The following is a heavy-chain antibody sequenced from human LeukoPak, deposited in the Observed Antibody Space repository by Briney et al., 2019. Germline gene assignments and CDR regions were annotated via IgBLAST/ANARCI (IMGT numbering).Heavy chain of an antibody. Sequence: SETLSLTCAVYGGSFSGYYWSWIRQPPGKGLEWIGEINHSGSTNYNPSLKSRVTISVDTSKNQFSLKLSSVTAADTAVYYCARGSRRYFEGDWIDPWGQGTLVTVSS. CDR3: ARGSRRYFEGDWIDP. CDR1: GGSFSGYY. V-gene: IGHV4-34*01. D-gene: IGHD3-9*01. J-gene: IGHJ5*02. CDR2: INHSGST.